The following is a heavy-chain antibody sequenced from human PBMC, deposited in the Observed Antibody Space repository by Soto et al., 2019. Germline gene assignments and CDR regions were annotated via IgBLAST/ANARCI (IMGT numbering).Heavy chain of an antibody. Sequence: SESLSLTCTVSGASISSTRYYWGWIRQPPGQGLEWIGSIYYSGYAYYNPSLKSRVTISVDTSRDQFSLNLRSMTAADTAVYYCARPTSTDLRDPFDIWGQGIMVT. V-gene: IGHV4-39*01. J-gene: IGHJ3*02. CDR3: ARPTSTDLRDPFDI. CDR2: IYYSGYA. D-gene: IGHD4-17*01. CDR1: GASISSTRYY.